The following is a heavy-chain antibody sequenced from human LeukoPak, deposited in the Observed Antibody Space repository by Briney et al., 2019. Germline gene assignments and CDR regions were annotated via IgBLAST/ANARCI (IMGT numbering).Heavy chain of an antibody. D-gene: IGHD6-19*01. J-gene: IGHJ4*02. CDR3: LHYRSGWH. V-gene: IGHV3-15*04. Sequence: PSETLSLTCAVYGGSFSGYYWSWARQAPGKGLEWVGRIGNKADGGTTVYAAPVKGRFTISRDDSKNTVYLQMNSLKTEDTAVYYCLHYRSGWHWGQGTLVTVSS. CDR1: GGSFSGYY. CDR2: IGNKADGGTT.